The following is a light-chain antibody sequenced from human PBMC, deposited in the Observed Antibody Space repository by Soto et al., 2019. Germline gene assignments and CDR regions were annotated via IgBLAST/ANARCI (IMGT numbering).Light chain of an antibody. J-gene: IGLJ2*01. CDR2: EVS. CDR3: SSYSTTSSPHVL. CDR1: SSDIGRYSY. Sequence: QAVVTQPASVSGSPGQSIAISCTGTSSDIGRYSYVSWYQQHPGKAPKLIIYEVSYRPSGVSTRFSGSKSDNTASLTISGLQAEDEADYFCSSYSTTSSPHVLFGGGTQLTVL. V-gene: IGLV2-14*01.